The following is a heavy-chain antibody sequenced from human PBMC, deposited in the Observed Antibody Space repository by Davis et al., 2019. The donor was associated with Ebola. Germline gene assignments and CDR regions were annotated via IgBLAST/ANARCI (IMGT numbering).Heavy chain of an antibody. CDR1: GFTFSNYD. CDR3: VKDSSNIWFDI. Sequence: GGSLRLSCEASGFTFSNYDMHWVRQATGKGLEWVSAIGTAGDTYYPGSVKGRFAISRDNSRGTLYLQMNSLRVEDSAIYYCVKDSSNIWFDIWGQGTLVTVSS. D-gene: IGHD2/OR15-2a*01. CDR2: IGTAGDT. J-gene: IGHJ3*02. V-gene: IGHV3-13*01.